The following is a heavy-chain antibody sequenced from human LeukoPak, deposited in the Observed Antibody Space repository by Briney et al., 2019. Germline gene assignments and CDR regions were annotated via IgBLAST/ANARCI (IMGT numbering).Heavy chain of an antibody. CDR1: GMTFSNYW. CDR3: ARDPWGGSGSYYDY. V-gene: IGHV3-7*01. CDR2: INQDESEK. Sequence: GGSLRLSCAASGMTFSNYWMSWVRQAPGKGLEWVAHINQDESEKYYLDSVKGRFTISRDNAKNSLYLQMNSLRAEDTAVYYCARDPWGGSGSYYDYWGQGTLVTVSS. D-gene: IGHD3-10*01. J-gene: IGHJ4*02.